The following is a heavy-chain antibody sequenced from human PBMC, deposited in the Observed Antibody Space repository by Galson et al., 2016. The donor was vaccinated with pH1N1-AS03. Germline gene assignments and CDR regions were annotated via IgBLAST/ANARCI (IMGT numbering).Heavy chain of an antibody. CDR2: IYPDDSET. CDR1: GFKFTTYW. Sequence: QSGAEVKKPGEALKISCKGSGFKFTTYWIGWVRQMPGKGLEWVGIIYPDDSETRYTPSFQGQVTVSADNSINTAYLQWSSLKASDTAMYYCVRGYGHPDYWGPGTLVIVSS. CDR3: VRGYGHPDY. V-gene: IGHV5-51*03. D-gene: IGHD6-13*01. J-gene: IGHJ4*02.